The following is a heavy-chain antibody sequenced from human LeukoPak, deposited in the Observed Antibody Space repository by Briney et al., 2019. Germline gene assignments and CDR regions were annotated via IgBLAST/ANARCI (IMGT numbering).Heavy chain of an antibody. J-gene: IGHJ4*02. V-gene: IGHV3-33*08. Sequence: GGSLRPSCAASGFTFSSYAMHWVRQAPGKGLEWVAVIWYDGSNKYYADSVKGRFTISRDNSKNTLYLQMNSLRAEDTAVYYCAREVGLPGAFDYWGQGTLVTVSS. CDR1: GFTFSSYA. CDR2: IWYDGSNK. CDR3: AREVGLPGAFDY. D-gene: IGHD5-12*01.